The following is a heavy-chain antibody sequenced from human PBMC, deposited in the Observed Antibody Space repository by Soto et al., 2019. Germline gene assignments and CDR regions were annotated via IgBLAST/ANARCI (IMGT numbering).Heavy chain of an antibody. J-gene: IGHJ4*02. D-gene: IGHD6-13*01. V-gene: IGHV1-2*04. Sequence: ASVKVSCKASGYTFTGYYMHWVRQAPGQGLEWMGWINPNSGGTNYAQKFQGWVTMTRDTSISTAYMELSRLRSDDTAVYYCARGWSSSWRTFDYWGQGTLVTVSS. CDR3: ARGWSSSWRTFDY. CDR1: GYTFTGYY. CDR2: INPNSGGT.